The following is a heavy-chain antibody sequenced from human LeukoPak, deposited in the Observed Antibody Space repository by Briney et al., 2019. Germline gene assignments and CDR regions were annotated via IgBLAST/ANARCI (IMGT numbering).Heavy chain of an antibody. V-gene: IGHV3-33*08. J-gene: IGHJ4*02. Sequence: PGRSLRLSCAASGFTFSSYGMHWVRQAPGKGLEWVAVIWYGGSNKYYADSVKGRFTISRDNAENSLYLEMNSLRVEDTAIYYCVRDRGSYRSIDYWGQGTLVTVSS. CDR2: IWYGGSNK. CDR3: VRDRGSYRSIDY. D-gene: IGHD1-26*01. CDR1: GFTFSSYG.